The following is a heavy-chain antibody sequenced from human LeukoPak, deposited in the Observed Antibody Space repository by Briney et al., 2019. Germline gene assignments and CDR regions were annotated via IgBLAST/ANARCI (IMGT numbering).Heavy chain of an antibody. CDR2: IYPGDSDT. J-gene: IGHJ3*02. V-gene: IGHV5-51*01. CDR1: GYTFTNYW. Sequence: GASLQISCKGSGYTFTNYWIGWVRQMPGQGLEWMGIIYPGDSDTRYNPSFQGQVTISADKSISTAFLQWNSLKASDTAMYYCARRYDSSVYWTIWGQGTMVIVSS. CDR3: ARRYDSSVYWTI. D-gene: IGHD3-22*01.